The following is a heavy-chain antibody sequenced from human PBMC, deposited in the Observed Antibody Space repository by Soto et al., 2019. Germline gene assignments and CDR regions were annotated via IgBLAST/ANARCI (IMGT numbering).Heavy chain of an antibody. CDR2: IKSKTEGGTT. CDR1: GFTLSNTW. CDR3: STYTYGSIPL. J-gene: IGHJ4*02. Sequence: EVQLVESGGGLVKPGESLRLSCAASGFTLSNTWMTWVRQAPGKGLEWVGRIKSKTEGGTTDYAAPVKGRFTISRDDSTNTLYLQTNSLTTEDTAVYYCSTYTYGSIPLWGQGALVTVSS. V-gene: IGHV3-15*01. D-gene: IGHD5-18*01.